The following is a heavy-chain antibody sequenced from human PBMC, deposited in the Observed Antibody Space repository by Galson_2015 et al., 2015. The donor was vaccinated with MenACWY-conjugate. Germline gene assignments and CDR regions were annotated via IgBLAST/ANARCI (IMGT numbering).Heavy chain of an antibody. V-gene: IGHV6-1*01. J-gene: IGHJ4*02. CDR1: GDSVSSNSAA. CDR2: TYYRSKWYS. Sequence: CAISGDSVSSNSAAWNWIRQSPSRGLEWLGRTYYRSKWYSDYAVSVKSRIATNVDTSKSQFSLHLNSVTPEDTAVYYCARESGRVFQYWGQGTLVAVSS. CDR3: ARESGRVFQY.